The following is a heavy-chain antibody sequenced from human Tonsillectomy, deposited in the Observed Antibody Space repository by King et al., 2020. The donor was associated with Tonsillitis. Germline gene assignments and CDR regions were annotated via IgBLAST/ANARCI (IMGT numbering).Heavy chain of an antibody. CDR2: INANSGAT. CDR1: GYTFTDYY. V-gene: IGHV1-2*02. CDR3: VREAYD. Sequence: QLVQSGAEVKKPGASVKVSCKTSGYTFTDYYMHWVRQAPGQGLDWMGWINANSGATQYAQKFQDRVTLTRDTSVRTAYMELSRLRFDDTALYYCVREAYDWGQGTLVTVSS. D-gene: IGHD2-21*01. J-gene: IGHJ4*02.